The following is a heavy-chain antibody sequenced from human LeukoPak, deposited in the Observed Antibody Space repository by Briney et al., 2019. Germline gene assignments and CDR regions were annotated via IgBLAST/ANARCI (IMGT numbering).Heavy chain of an antibody. J-gene: IGHJ4*02. D-gene: IGHD3-16*01. Sequence: GGSLRLSCAASGFSVSGNYMTWVRQAPGKGLEWVSVIYSGGNTYYADSVKGRFTISRDSSKNTLYLQMNSLRAEDTAVYYCARDLAYFDYWGQGTLVTVSS. CDR1: GFSVSGNY. CDR3: ARDLAYFDY. CDR2: IYSGGNT. V-gene: IGHV3-53*01.